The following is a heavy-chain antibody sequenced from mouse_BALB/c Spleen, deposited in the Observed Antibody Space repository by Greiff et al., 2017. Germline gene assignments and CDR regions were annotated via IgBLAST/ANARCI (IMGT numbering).Heavy chain of an antibody. J-gene: IGHJ1*01. CDR2: ISYSGST. CDR3: AREPTWYFDV. Sequence: EVKLMESGPGLVKPSQSLSLTCTVTGYSITSDYAWNWIRQFPGNILEWMGYISYSGSTSYNPSLKSRISITRDTSKNQFFLQLNSVTTEDTATYYCAREPTWYFDVWGAGTTVTVSS. D-gene: IGHD4-1*02. CDR1: GYSITSDYA. V-gene: IGHV3-2*02.